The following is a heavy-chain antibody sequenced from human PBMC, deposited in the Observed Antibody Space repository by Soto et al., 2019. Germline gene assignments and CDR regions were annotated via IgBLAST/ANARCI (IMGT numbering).Heavy chain of an antibody. CDR1: GYSFTNYG. CDR3: ARDRGVSLPVAGNIHYYYYMDV. J-gene: IGHJ6*03. D-gene: IGHD6-19*01. V-gene: IGHV1-18*01. Sequence: QAQLVQSGAEVKKPGASVTVSCKASGYSFTNYGVTWVRQATGQGLERMGWISAFNGNTHYAQNLQGRVTMTTDVSTSTSYLVLRSLRSDDTTVYFFARDRGVSLPVAGNIHYYYYMDVWGKGTTVTVSS. CDR2: ISAFNGNT.